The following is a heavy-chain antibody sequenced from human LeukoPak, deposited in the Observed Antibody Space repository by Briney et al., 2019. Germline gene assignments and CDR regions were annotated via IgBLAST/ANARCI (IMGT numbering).Heavy chain of an antibody. V-gene: IGHV3-48*01. CDR3: VRDYSWAFDY. CDR1: GFKLFSGYS. CDR2: ISSGAI. J-gene: IGHJ4*02. Sequence: GGSLRLSCAASGFKLFSGYSMNWVRQAPGKGLEWLSYISSGAINYADSVTGRFTISRDNAKNLLYLQMNSLRGEDTAVYYCVRDYSWAFDYWGQGTLVTVSS. D-gene: IGHD5-18*01.